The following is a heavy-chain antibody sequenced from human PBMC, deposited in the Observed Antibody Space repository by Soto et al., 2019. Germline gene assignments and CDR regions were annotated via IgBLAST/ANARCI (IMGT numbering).Heavy chain of an antibody. J-gene: IGHJ3*02. D-gene: IGHD3-22*01. CDR3: ATLAHIGYYDSSGYTNDAFDI. V-gene: IGHV4-39*01. Sequence: SETLSLTCTVSGGSISSSSYYWGWIRQPPGKGLEWIGSIYYSGSTYYNPSLKSRVTISVDTSKNQFSLKLSSVTAADTAVYYCATLAHIGYYDSSGYTNDAFDIWGQGTMVTVSS. CDR2: IYYSGST. CDR1: GGSISSSSYY.